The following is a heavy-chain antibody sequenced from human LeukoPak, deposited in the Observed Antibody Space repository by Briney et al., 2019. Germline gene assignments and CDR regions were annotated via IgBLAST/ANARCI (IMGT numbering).Heavy chain of an antibody. V-gene: IGHV4-34*01. D-gene: IGHD4-17*01. CDR2: ISHSGST. Sequence: PSETLSLTCAVYGGSFSGYYWSWIRQPPGKGLEWIGEISHSGSTYYNPSLESRVTISIDTSKNQVSLKLSSVTAADTAVYYCARATTVTTVHYYYGMDVWGQGTTVTVSS. CDR3: ARATTVTTVHYYYGMDV. CDR1: GGSFSGYY. J-gene: IGHJ6*02.